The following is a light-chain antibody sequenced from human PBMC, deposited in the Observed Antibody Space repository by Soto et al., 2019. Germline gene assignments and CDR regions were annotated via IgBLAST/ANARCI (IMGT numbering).Light chain of an antibody. V-gene: IGLV2-14*02. CDR2: EGS. Sequence: QSALTQPASVSGSPGQSITISCTGTSSDVGSYNLVSWYQQHPGKAPKFMIYEGSKRPSGVSNRFSGSKSGNTASLTISGLQAEDEADYYCSSFKGTNSFVFGTGTKLTVL. J-gene: IGLJ1*01. CDR3: SSFKGTNSFV. CDR1: SSDVGSYNL.